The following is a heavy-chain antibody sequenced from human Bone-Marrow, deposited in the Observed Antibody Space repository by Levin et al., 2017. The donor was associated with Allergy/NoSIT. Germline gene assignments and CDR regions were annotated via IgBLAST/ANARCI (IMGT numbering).Heavy chain of an antibody. D-gene: IGHD6-6*01. CDR2: IWYDGSNK. CDR3: ARAKSIYSSSPPSGY. J-gene: IGHJ4*02. V-gene: IGHV3-33*01. Sequence: GESLKISCAASGFTFSSYGMHWVRQAPGKGLEWVAVIWYDGSNKYYADSVKGRFTISRDNSKNTLYLQMNSLRAEDTAVYYCARAKSIYSSSPPSGYWGQGTLVTVSS. CDR1: GFTFSSYG.